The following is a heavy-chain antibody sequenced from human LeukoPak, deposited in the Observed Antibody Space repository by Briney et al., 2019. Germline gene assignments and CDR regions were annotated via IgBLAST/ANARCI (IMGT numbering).Heavy chain of an antibody. CDR3: ARHYVLVTDWYFDL. D-gene: IGHD2-8*02. CDR1: GFTFSSYW. V-gene: IGHV3-74*01. Sequence: PGGPLRLSCAASGFTFSSYWMHWVRQAPGEGPVWVSRINSDGSSTTYADSVKGRFTISGGNAKNTLYLQMNSLRAEDTAVYYCARHYVLVTDWYFDLWGRGILVTVSS. CDR2: INSDGSST. J-gene: IGHJ2*01.